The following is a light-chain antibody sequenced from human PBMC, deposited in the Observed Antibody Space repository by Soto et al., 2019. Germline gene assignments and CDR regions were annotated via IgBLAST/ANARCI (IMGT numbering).Light chain of an antibody. CDR3: QSYDNTLGGLGWV. CDR1: TSNIGAGYD. CDR2: ADS. V-gene: IGLV1-40*01. Sequence: QSALTQPPSVSGAPGRRVTISCTGSTSNIGAGYDVHWYQQKDPRAAPKLLIYADSNRPSGAPDRFSASKSGTSASLAITGLQAEDEADYYCQSYDNTLGGLGWVFGGGTKLTVL. J-gene: IGLJ3*02.